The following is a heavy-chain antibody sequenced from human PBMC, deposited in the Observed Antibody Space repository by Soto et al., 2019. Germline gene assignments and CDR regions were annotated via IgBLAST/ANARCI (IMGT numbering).Heavy chain of an antibody. CDR1: GFTFDDYA. V-gene: IGHV3-9*01. CDR3: AKDTCAVGGGGSCYSKVDS. Sequence: EVQLVESGGGLVQPGRSLRLSCAASGFTFDDYAMPWVRQAPGKGLAWVSVISWNSGSIGYADSVKGRFTISKDNDQNYLYLQMNSLRAEDTALYYCAKDTCAVGGGGSCYSKVDSWGQGTLVTVSS. J-gene: IGHJ4*02. CDR2: ISWNSGSI. D-gene: IGHD2-15*01.